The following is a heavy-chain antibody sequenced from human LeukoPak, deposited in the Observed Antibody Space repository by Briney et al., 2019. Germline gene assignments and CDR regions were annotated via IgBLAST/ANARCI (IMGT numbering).Heavy chain of an antibody. J-gene: IGHJ4*02. V-gene: IGHV3-74*01. CDR1: GFTFTSYW. D-gene: IGHD1-26*01. Sequence: GGSLRLSCAASGFTFTSYWMHLVRQAPGKGLMWVSRINGDGSGTTYADSVRGRFTISRDNAKNTLYLQMNSLRAEDTAVYYCAKGLSPGNWGQGTLVTVSS. CDR3: AKGLSPGN. CDR2: INGDGSGT.